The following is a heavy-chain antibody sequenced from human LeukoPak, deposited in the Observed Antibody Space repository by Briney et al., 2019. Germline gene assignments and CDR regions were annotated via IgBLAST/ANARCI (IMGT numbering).Heavy chain of an antibody. V-gene: IGHV1-69*04. CDR3: ARDRVDYYYDSSGGAAFDI. CDR2: IIPILGIA. CDR1: GGTFSIYT. Sequence: EASVKVSCTASGGTFSIYTISWVRQAPGQGLEWMGRIIPILGIANYAQKFQGRVTITADKSTSTAYMELSSLRSEDTAVYYCARDRVDYYYDSSGGAAFDIWGQGTMVTVSS. D-gene: IGHD3-22*01. J-gene: IGHJ3*02.